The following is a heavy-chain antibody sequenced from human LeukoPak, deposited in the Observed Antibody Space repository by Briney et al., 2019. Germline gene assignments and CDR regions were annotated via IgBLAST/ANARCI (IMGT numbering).Heavy chain of an antibody. Sequence: SETLSLTCAVYGGSFSGYYWSWIRQPPGKGLEWIGEINHSGSTNYNPSLKSRVTISVDTSKNQFSLKLSSVTAADTAVYYCARVGWNDDGLNYFDYWGQGTLVTVSS. J-gene: IGHJ4*02. D-gene: IGHD1-1*01. CDR2: INHSGST. CDR3: ARVGWNDDGLNYFDY. CDR1: GGSFSGYY. V-gene: IGHV4-34*01.